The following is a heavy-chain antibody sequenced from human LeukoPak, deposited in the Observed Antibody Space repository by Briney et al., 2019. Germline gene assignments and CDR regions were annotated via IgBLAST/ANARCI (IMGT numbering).Heavy chain of an antibody. Sequence: GGSLRLSCAASGFTFSNYEMNWVRQAPGKGLEWVSYISSSGSIMYYADAVKGRFTISRDNAENSLDLQMDSLRAEDTAVYYCAGTYFYGSGSHRNFDYWGQGILITVSS. CDR3: AGTYFYGSGSHRNFDY. V-gene: IGHV3-48*03. D-gene: IGHD3-10*01. J-gene: IGHJ4*02. CDR1: GFTFSNYE. CDR2: ISSSGSIM.